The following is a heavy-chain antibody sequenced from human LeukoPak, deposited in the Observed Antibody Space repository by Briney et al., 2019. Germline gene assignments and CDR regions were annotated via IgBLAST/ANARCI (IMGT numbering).Heavy chain of an antibody. CDR1: GGSISSYY. CDR2: IYYSGST. V-gene: IGHV4-59*01. Sequence: SETLSLTCTVSGGSISSYYWSWIRQPPGKGLEWIGYIYYSGSTNYSPSLKSRVTISVDTSKNQFSLKLSSVTAADTAVYYCARLGMFDYWGQGTLVTVSS. CDR3: ARLGMFDY. J-gene: IGHJ4*02.